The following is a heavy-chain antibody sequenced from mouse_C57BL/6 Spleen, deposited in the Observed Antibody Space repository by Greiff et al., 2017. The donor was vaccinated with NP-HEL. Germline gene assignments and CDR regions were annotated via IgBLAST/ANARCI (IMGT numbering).Heavy chain of an antibody. J-gene: IGHJ4*01. D-gene: IGHD2-4*01. CDR1: GYSITSGYD. CDR2: ISYSGST. V-gene: IGHV3-1*01. CDR3: ARGDYDGDMDY. Sequence: VQLQQSGPGMVKPSQSLSLTCTVTGYSITSGYDWHWIRHFPGNKLEWMGYISYSGSTNYNPSLKSRISITHDTSKNHFFLKLNSVTTEDTATYYCARGDYDGDMDYWGQGTSVTVSS.